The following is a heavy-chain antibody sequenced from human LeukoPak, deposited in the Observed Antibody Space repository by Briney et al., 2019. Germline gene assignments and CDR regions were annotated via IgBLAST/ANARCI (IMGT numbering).Heavy chain of an antibody. J-gene: IGHJ5*01. D-gene: IGHD1-26*01. CDR3: ARGGRPDS. Sequence: PGGSLRLSCAASGFTFRISWMSWVRQAPGKGLEWVANIKEDGSEKNYVDSVKGRFTISRDNDDSSLYLHVNSLRVDDTAFYYCARGGRPDSWGQGTLVTVSS. CDR1: GFTFRISW. V-gene: IGHV3-7*04. CDR2: IKEDGSEK.